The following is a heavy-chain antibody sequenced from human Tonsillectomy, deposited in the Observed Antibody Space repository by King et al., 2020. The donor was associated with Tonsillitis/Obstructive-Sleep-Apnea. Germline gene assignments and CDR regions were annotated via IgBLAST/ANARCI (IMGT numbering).Heavy chain of an antibody. J-gene: IGHJ4*02. V-gene: IGHV1-3*01. CDR1: GYTFTSYA. D-gene: IGHD2-2*01. CDR3: ARDEGYCSSTSCYGAHLFYY. CDR2: INAGNGNT. Sequence: QLVQSGAEVKKPGASVKVSCKASGYTFTSYAMHWVRQAPGQRLEWMGWINAGNGNTKYSQKFQGRVTITRDTSASTAYMERSSLRSEDTAVYYCARDEGYCSSTSCYGAHLFYYWGQGTLVTVSS.